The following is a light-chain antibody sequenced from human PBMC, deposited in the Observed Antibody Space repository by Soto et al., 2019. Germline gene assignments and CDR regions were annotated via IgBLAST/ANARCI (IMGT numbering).Light chain of an antibody. V-gene: IGKV3-20*01. CDR3: QQYGTSPRT. CDR2: GVS. Sequence: EIVLTQSPGTLSLSPGEGATLSCRASQSVRYNYLAWYQQKPGQAPRLLIYGVSTRATGIPDRFSGSGSGTDLTLTISRLDPEDFAVYYCQQYGTSPRTFGQGTKVDIK. CDR1: QSVRYNY. J-gene: IGKJ1*01.